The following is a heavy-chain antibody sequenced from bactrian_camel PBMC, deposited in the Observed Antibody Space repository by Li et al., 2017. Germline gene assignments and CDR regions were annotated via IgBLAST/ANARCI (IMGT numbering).Heavy chain of an antibody. Sequence: DVQLVESGGGSVQAGGSLNLSCTTSGFNTADSPMAWYRQAPGKECELVSMVRGDRTTKYADSVNGRLTISNDYAKNTLYLQLNSLKTEDTAMYYCAMLYPAYAVVADETNYWGQGTQVTVS. CDR3: AMLYPAYAVVADETNY. D-gene: IGHD6*01. V-gene: IGHV3S66*01. CDR1: GFNTADSP. CDR2: VRGDRTT. J-gene: IGHJ4*01.